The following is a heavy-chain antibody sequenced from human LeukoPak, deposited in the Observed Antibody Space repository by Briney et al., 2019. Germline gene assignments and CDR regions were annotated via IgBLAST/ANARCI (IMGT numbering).Heavy chain of an antibody. J-gene: IGHJ4*02. Sequence: SGGSLRLSCAASGFNFSSYEMNWVRQAPGKGLEWVSYISSSGSTIYYADSVKGRFTISRDNAKNSLYLQMNSLRAEDTAVYYCARDRDFIFDYWGQRTLVTVSS. V-gene: IGHV3-48*03. D-gene: IGHD3/OR15-3a*01. CDR3: ARDRDFIFDY. CDR1: GFNFSSYE. CDR2: ISSSGSTI.